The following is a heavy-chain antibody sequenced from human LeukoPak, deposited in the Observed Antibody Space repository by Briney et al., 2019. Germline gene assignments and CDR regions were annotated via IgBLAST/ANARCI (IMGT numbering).Heavy chain of an antibody. CDR3: ARDGYSYGGSGWFDP. CDR2: IYTSGST. D-gene: IGHD5-18*01. V-gene: IGHV4-4*07. Sequence: PSETLSLTCTVSGVSISSYYWSWIRQPAGKGLEWIGRIYTSGSTNYNPSLKSRVTISVDTSKNQFSLKLSSVTAADTAVYYCARDGYSYGGSGWFDPWGQGTLVTVSS. CDR1: GVSISSYY. J-gene: IGHJ5*02.